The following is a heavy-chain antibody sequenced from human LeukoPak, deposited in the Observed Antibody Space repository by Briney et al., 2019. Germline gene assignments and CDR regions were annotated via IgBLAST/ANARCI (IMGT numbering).Heavy chain of an antibody. J-gene: IGHJ4*02. Sequence: SETLSLTCTVSSGSISSTSYYWDWIRQLSGKGLEWIGSIYYSGSTYYNPSLKSRVTISVDTSKNQFSLKLSSVTAADTAVYYCARSSPRWIQLWLIGYFDYWGQGTLVTVSS. V-gene: IGHV4-39*01. CDR1: SGSISSTSYY. D-gene: IGHD5-18*01. CDR2: IYYSGST. CDR3: ARSSPRWIQLWLIGYFDY.